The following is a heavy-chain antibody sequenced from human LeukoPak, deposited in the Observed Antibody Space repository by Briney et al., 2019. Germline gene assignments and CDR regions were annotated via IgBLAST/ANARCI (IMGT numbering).Heavy chain of an antibody. J-gene: IGHJ4*02. V-gene: IGHV3-9*01. D-gene: IGHD3-10*01. Sequence: GRSLRLSCAASGFTFDDYAVHWVRQAPGKGLEWVSGISWNSGSIGYADSVKGRFTISRDNAKNSLYLQMNSLRAEDTALYYCAKDRRDYYGSGSYPQGYFDYWGQGTLVTVSS. CDR1: GFTFDDYA. CDR2: ISWNSGSI. CDR3: AKDRRDYYGSGSYPQGYFDY.